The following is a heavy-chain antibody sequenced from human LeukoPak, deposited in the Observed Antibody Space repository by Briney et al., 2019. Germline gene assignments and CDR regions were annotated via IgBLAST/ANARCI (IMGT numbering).Heavy chain of an antibody. CDR1: GFTFSSCG. J-gene: IGHJ4*02. CDR2: ISYDGSNK. D-gene: IGHD6-13*01. Sequence: PGGSLRLSRAASGFTFSSCGMHWVRQAPGKGLEWVAVISYDGSNKYYADSVKGRFTISRDNSKNTLYLQMNSLRAEDTAVYYCAKVRLGSSCPDYWGQGTLVTVSS. V-gene: IGHV3-30*18. CDR3: AKVRLGSSCPDY.